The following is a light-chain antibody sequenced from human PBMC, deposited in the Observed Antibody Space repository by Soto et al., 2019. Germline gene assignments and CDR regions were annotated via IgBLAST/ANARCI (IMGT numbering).Light chain of an antibody. CDR1: QDVGNC. Sequence: IQMTQSPSSLSASVGDRVTITCQASQDVGNCLNWYQQKAGRAPKFLMQDASNLETGVPSRFSGSGSGKYFSFTITSLQPEDVATYYCQQCRDVPLTFGGGTKVDNK. CDR3: QQCRDVPLT. CDR2: DAS. V-gene: IGKV1-33*01. J-gene: IGKJ4*01.